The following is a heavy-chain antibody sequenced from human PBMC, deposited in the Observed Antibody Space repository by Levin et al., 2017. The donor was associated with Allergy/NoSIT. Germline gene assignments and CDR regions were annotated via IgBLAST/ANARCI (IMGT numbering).Heavy chain of an antibody. CDR2: IIPILGIA. CDR3: ARGDGGAFDY. Sequence: KISCQASGGTFSSYTISWVRQAPGQGLEWMGRIIPILGIANYAQQFQGRVTITADKSTSTAYMELSSLRSEDTAVYYCARGDGGAFDYWGQGTLVTVSS. CDR1: GGTFSSYT. D-gene: IGHD4-23*01. J-gene: IGHJ4*02. V-gene: IGHV1-69*02.